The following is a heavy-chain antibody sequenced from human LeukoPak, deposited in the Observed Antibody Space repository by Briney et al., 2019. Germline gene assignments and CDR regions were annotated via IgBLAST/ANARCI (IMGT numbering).Heavy chain of an antibody. Sequence: GGSLRLSCAASGFTFSSYSMNWVRQAPGKGLEWVSSISSSSSYIYYADSVKGRFTISRGNAKNSLYLQVNSLRAEDTAVYYCARVFESRVSVRGVIKYYFDYWGQGTLVTVSS. CDR2: ISSSSSYI. J-gene: IGHJ4*02. V-gene: IGHV3-21*01. CDR1: GFTFSSYS. CDR3: ARVFESRVSVRGVIKYYFDY. D-gene: IGHD3-10*01.